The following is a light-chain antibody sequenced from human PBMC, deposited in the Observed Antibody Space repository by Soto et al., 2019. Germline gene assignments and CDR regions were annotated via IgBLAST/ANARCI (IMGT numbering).Light chain of an antibody. CDR2: DAS. J-gene: IGKJ1*01. CDR3: QQYGSSPRT. Sequence: VLTQSAGTRSLSPGGRSTLACGASQSVSSNYLAWYQQKPGQAPRTXMYDASSRATGIPDRFSGSGYGTDFSLTISRLETEDFAVYYCQQYGSSPRTFGQGTKVDIK. CDR1: QSVSSNY. V-gene: IGKV3-20*01.